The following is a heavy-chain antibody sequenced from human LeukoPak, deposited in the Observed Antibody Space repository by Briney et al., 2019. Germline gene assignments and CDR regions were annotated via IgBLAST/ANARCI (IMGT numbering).Heavy chain of an antibody. Sequence: VASVKVSCKASGYTFTAYSILWVRQPPGQGLEWMGWINPNSGGTNSAQKFQGRVNMIRDTSISTAYMELTSLTSDDTPVYYCARDEGPGTMVREVHYYYYGMDVWGQGTTVTVSS. CDR1: GYTFTAYS. V-gene: IGHV1-2*02. CDR2: INPNSGGT. CDR3: ARDEGPGTMVREVHYYYYGMDV. D-gene: IGHD3-10*01. J-gene: IGHJ6*02.